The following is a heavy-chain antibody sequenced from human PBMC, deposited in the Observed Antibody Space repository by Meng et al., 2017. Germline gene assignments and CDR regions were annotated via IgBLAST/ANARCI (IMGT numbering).Heavy chain of an antibody. Sequence: GESLKISCAASGFTFSSYEMNWVRQAPGKGLEWVSYISSSGSTIYYADSVKGRFTISRDNAKNSLYLQMNSLRAKGTAVYYCARYMVRGADDAFGIWGQGTMVT. CDR3: ARYMVRGADDAFGI. D-gene: IGHD3-10*01. CDR2: ISSSGSTI. CDR1: GFTFSSYE. V-gene: IGHV3-48*03. J-gene: IGHJ3*02.